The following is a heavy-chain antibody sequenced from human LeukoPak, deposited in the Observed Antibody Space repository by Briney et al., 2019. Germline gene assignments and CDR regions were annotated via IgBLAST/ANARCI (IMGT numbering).Heavy chain of an antibody. J-gene: IGHJ4*02. CDR3: ARVTRGGYDGYFDY. D-gene: IGHD5-12*01. Sequence: GGSLRLSCAASGFTSSSYSMNWVRQAPGKGLEWVSFISTSSSYIYYADSLKGRFTISRDNAKKSLYLQINSLRAEDTAVYYCARVTRGGYDGYFDYWGQGTLVTVSS. CDR2: ISTSSSYI. CDR1: GFTSSSYS. V-gene: IGHV3-21*01.